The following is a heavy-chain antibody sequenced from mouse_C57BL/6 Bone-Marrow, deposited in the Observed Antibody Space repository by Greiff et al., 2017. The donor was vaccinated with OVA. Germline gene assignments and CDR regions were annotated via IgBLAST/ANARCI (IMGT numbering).Heavy chain of an antibody. Sequence: QVQLQQPGAELVRPGTSVKLSCKASGYTFTNYWMHWVKQRPGQGLEWIGVIAPSDSYINYNQKFKGRATLTVDTSSSTAYMHLSSLTSEDSAVYYCAHDGNRLYLHYWGQGNGLTVSS. D-gene: IGHD1-1*01. CDR2: IAPSDSYI. CDR3: AHDGNRLYLHY. V-gene: IGHV1-59*01. J-gene: IGHJ2*03. CDR1: GYTFTNYW.